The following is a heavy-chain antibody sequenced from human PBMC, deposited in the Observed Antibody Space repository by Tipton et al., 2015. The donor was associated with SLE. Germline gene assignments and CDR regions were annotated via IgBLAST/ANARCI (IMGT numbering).Heavy chain of an antibody. J-gene: IGHJ3*02. CDR1: GGSISSSSYY. Sequence: LRLSCSVSGGSISSSSYYWGWIRQPPGKGLEWIGSIYYSGSTFYNLSLKGRVTVSVDTSKNQFYLKLSSVTAADTAVYYCARLHRAFDIWGQGTMVTVSS. V-gene: IGHV4-39*01. CDR3: ARLHRAFDI. CDR2: IYYSGST.